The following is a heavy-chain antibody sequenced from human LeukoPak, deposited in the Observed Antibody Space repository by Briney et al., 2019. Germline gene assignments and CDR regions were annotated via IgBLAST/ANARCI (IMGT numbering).Heavy chain of an antibody. V-gene: IGHV3-7*04. Sequence: GGSLRLSCAASGFTFSSYWVTWVRQAPGKGLEWVANIKEDGSEKYYVDSVKGRFTISRDNAKNSLYLQMNSLRAEDSAVYYCARDDRDGYNYFAYWGQGTLVTVSS. CDR2: IKEDGSEK. CDR3: ARDDRDGYNYFAY. J-gene: IGHJ4*02. D-gene: IGHD5-24*01. CDR1: GFTFSSYW.